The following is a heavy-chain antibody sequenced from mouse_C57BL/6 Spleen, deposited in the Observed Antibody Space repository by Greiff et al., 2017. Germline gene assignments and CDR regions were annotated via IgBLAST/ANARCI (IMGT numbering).Heavy chain of an antibody. CDR3: APYYYGSSPWFAY. J-gene: IGHJ3*01. Sequence: EVQLQQSGAELVKPGASVKLSCTASGFNIKDYYMHWVKQRTEQGLEWIGRIDPEDGETKYAPKFQGKATLTADTSSNTAYLQLSSLTSEDTAVYYCAPYYYGSSPWFAYWGQGTLVTVSA. D-gene: IGHD1-1*01. CDR1: GFNIKDYY. CDR2: IDPEDGET. V-gene: IGHV14-2*01.